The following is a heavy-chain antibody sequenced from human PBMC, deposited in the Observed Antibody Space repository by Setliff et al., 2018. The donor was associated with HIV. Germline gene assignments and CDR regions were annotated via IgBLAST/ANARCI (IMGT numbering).Heavy chain of an antibody. CDR3: ATYSAGEGGRGH. D-gene: IGHD2-15*01. Sequence: PSETLSLTCAVSGDPMSSGDYSWNWIRQSPGKGLEWIGYIHSSGTTHYNPSLSSRVTISFDASKKYFSLKLTSVTAADTAMYYCATYSAGEGGRGHWGQGTLVTVSS. V-gene: IGHV4-30-2*02. J-gene: IGHJ4*02. CDR1: GDPMSSGDYS. CDR2: IHSSGTT.